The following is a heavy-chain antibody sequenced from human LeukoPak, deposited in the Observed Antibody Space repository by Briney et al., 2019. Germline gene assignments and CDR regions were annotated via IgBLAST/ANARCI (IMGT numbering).Heavy chain of an antibody. CDR2: ISGSGGST. Sequence: PGGSLRLSCAASGFTFSSYAMSWVRQAPGKGLEWVSAISGSGGSTYYADSVKGLFTISRDNSKNTLYLQMNSLRAEDTAVYYCAKDRYGGDYYYYGMDVWGQGTTVTVSS. V-gene: IGHV3-23*01. D-gene: IGHD3-16*01. J-gene: IGHJ6*02. CDR3: AKDRYGGDYYYYGMDV. CDR1: GFTFSSYA.